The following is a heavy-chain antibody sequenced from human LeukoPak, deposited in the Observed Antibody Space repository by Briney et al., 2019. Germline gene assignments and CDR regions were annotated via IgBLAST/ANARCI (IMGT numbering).Heavy chain of an antibody. CDR3: AREGGPYRPLDY. V-gene: IGHV4-4*02. CDR1: GGSITSTNY. CDR2: VNLQGST. J-gene: IGHJ4*02. Sequence: SETLSLTCGVSGGSITSTNYWTWVRQPPGKGLEWIGEVNLQGSTNYNPSLMGRVAISVDVSENHISLQLTSVTAADTAVYYCAREGGPYRPLDYSGQGTLVTVSS.